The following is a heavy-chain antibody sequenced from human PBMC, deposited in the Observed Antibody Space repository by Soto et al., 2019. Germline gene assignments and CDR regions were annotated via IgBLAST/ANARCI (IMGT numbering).Heavy chain of an antibody. D-gene: IGHD6-6*01. CDR2: ISGSGGST. J-gene: IGHJ4*02. CDR3: AKVKDSSSSGTFDY. CDR1: GFTFSSYA. V-gene: IGHV3-23*01. Sequence: VQLLESGGGLVQPGGSLRLSCAASGFTFSSYAMSWVRQAPGKGLEWVSAISGSGGSTYYADSVKGRFTISRDNSKNTLYVQMNSVRAEDTAVYYCAKVKDSSSSGTFDYWGQGTLVTVSS.